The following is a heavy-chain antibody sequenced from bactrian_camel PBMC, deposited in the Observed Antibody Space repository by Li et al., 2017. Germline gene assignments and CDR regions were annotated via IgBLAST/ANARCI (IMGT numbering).Heavy chain of an antibody. D-gene: IGHD3*01. Sequence: HVQLVESGGGLVQPGGSLRLSCAASGFTFSTTSMFWVRQAPGKGLEWVSVLPSGHGSTYYADSVKGRFIISRDDPKSTLYLQMNSLDPADTAMYYCAADPAEDTSGEWCFIHEYKYWGQGTQVTVS. V-gene: IGHV3S1*01. J-gene: IGHJ4*01. CDR3: AADPAEDTSGEWCFIHEYKY. CDR1: GFTFSTTS. CDR2: LPSGHGST.